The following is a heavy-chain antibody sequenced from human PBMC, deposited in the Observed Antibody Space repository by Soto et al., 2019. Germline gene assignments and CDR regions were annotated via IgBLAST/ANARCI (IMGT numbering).Heavy chain of an antibody. Sequence: ASVKVSCKASGNTFTSYDINWVRQATGQGLEYLGWMNPNSGNTAYVQKFQGRVTMTWDTSITTAYMELSSLRSEDTAVYFCARGVKYGAYSRWFDPWGQGTLVTVPQ. CDR3: ARGVKYGAYSRWFDP. J-gene: IGHJ5*02. D-gene: IGHD4-17*01. CDR1: GNTFTSYD. V-gene: IGHV1-8*01. CDR2: MNPNSGNT.